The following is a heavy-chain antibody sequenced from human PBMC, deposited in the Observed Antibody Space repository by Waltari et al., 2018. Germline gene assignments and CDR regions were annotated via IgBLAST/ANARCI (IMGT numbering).Heavy chain of an antibody. D-gene: IGHD3-3*01. CDR1: GYTFTDFF. CDR2: INPNSGDK. J-gene: IGHJ4*02. CDR3: ARSGGGTTTFGVAE. Sequence: QVQLVQSGAEVKKSGASVKVSCTASGYTFTDFFIHWLRQAPGQGLEWMGRINPNSGDKSYAQRFQGRVTMTGDTSITTAYMELTGLRSDDTAIYYCARSGGGTTTFGVAEWGQGSLVTVSS. V-gene: IGHV1-2*06.